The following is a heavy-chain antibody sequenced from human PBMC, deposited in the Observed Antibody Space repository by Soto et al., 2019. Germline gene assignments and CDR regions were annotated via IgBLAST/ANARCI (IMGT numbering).Heavy chain of an antibody. CDR2: IKSKTDGGTT. CDR3: VAGAYYYYGMDV. D-gene: IGHD6-19*01. V-gene: IGHV3-15*01. J-gene: IGHJ6*02. CDR1: GFTFSNAW. Sequence: LRLSCAASGFTFSNAWMSWVRQAPGKGLEWVGRIKSKTDGGTTDYAAPVKGRFTISRDDSKNTLYLQMNSLKTEDTAVYYCVAGAYYYYGMDVWGQGTTVTVSS.